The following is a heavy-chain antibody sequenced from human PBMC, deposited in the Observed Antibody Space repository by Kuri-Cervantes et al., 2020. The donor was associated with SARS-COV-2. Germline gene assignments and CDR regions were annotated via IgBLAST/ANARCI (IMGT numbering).Heavy chain of an antibody. Sequence: GGSLRLSCAASGFTFSSYSMTWVRQAPGKGLEWVSYTSSSSSSIYYADSVRGRFTISRDNAKNSLYLQMNSLRAEDTAVYYCARGYDFWSGSYGMDVWGQGTTVTVSS. CDR2: TSSSSSSI. V-gene: IGHV3-48*01. J-gene: IGHJ6*02. CDR1: GFTFSSYS. CDR3: ARGYDFWSGSYGMDV. D-gene: IGHD3-3*01.